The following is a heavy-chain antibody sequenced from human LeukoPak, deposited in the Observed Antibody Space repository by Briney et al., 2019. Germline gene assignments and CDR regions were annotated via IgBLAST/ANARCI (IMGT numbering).Heavy chain of an antibody. J-gene: IGHJ4*02. V-gene: IGHV4-39*01. CDR1: GGSISSYY. Sequence: SETLSLTCTVSGGSISSYYWGWIRQPPGKGLEWIGSIYYSGSTYYNPSLKSRVTISVDTSKNQFSLKLSSVTAADTAVYYCASRNYYDSSGRDYWGQGTLVTVSS. D-gene: IGHD3-22*01. CDR3: ASRNYYDSSGRDY. CDR2: IYYSGST.